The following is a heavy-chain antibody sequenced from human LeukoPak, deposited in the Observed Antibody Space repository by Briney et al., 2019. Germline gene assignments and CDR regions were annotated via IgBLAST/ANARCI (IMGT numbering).Heavy chain of an antibody. J-gene: IGHJ4*02. D-gene: IGHD4-17*01. CDR3: ARDYYGDSYFDY. CDR2: INWSGGST. Sequence: GGSLRLSCAASGFTFDDYGMNWVRLAPGKGLEWVSGINWSGGSTGYADSVKGRFTISRDNAKNPLYLQMDSLRAEDTALYYCARDYYGDSYFDYWGQGTLVTVSS. CDR1: GFTFDDYG. V-gene: IGHV3-20*04.